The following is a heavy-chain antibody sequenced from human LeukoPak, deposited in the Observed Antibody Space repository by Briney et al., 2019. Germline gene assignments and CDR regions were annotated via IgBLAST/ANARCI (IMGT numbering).Heavy chain of an antibody. V-gene: IGHV4-34*01. CDR3: ARRRDWGWFDP. D-gene: IGHD3/OR15-3a*01. J-gene: IGHJ5*02. Sequence: PSETLSLTCAVYGGSFSGYYWSWIRQPPGKGLERIGSIYYSGSTYYNPSLKSRVTISVDTSKNQFSLKLSSVTAADTAVYYCARRRDWGWFDPWGQGTLVTVSS. CDR2: IYYSGST. CDR1: GGSFSGYY.